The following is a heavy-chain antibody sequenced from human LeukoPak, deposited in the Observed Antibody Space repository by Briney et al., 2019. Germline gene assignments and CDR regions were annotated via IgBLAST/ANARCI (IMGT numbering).Heavy chain of an antibody. CDR1: GYTFTNDD. V-gene: IGHV1-8*01. Sequence: ASVKVSCKASGYTFTNDDINWVRQAAGQGLEWMGWMNPYTGNTGYAQKFQGRVTMTRDTSISTAYLELRGLTSDDSAVYYCARIPQRVPHNWFDPWGQGILVTVSS. J-gene: IGHJ5*02. CDR2: MNPYTGNT. CDR3: ARIPQRVPHNWFDP. D-gene: IGHD2-2*01.